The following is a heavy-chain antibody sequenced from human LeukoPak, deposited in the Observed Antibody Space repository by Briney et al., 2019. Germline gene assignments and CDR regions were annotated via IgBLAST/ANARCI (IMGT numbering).Heavy chain of an antibody. CDR3: AVVWLQLWSAFDY. CDR2: ISYDGSNK. J-gene: IGHJ4*02. Sequence: GGSLRLSCAASGFTFSSYGMHWVRQAPGKGLEWVAVISYDGSNKYYADSVKGRFTISRDNSKNTLYLQMNSLRAEDTAVYYCAVVWLQLWSAFDYWGQGTLVTVSS. D-gene: IGHD5-18*01. V-gene: IGHV3-30*03. CDR1: GFTFSSYG.